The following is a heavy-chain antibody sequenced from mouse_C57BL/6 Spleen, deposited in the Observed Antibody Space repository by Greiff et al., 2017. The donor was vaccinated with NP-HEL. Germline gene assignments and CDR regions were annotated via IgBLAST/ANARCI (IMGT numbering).Heavy chain of an antibody. D-gene: IGHD2-4*01. CDR2: IHPNSGST. CDR3: AREGYYDYGGFAY. J-gene: IGHJ3*01. CDR1: GYTFTSYW. Sequence: VQLQQPGAELVKPGASVQLSCKASGYTFTSYWMHWVTQRPGQGLEWIGMIHPNSGSTNYNEKFKSKATLTVDKSSSTAYMQLSSLTSEDSAVYYCAREGYYDYGGFAYWGQGTLVTVSA. V-gene: IGHV1-64*01.